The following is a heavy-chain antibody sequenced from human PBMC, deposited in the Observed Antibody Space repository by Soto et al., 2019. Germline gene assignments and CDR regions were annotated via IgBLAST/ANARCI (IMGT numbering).Heavy chain of an antibody. CDR1: GFTFSSYG. Sequence: QVQLVESGGGVVQPGRSLRLSCAASGFTFSSYGMHWVRQAPGKGLEWVAVISYDGSNKHYADSVKGRFTISRDNSKNTLYLQMNSLSAEDPAVYYCAASPATVRSAFDYWGQGTLVTVSS. CDR2: ISYDGSNK. J-gene: IGHJ4*02. V-gene: IGHV3-30*03. CDR3: AASPATVRSAFDY. D-gene: IGHD4-17*01.